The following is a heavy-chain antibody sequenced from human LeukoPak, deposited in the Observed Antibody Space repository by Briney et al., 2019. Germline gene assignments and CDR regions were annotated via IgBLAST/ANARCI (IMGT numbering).Heavy chain of an antibody. CDR1: GVSISTYY. Sequence: PSETLSLTCTVSGVSISTYYWGWIRQPPGKGLEWIGSFYHSGSSDCNPSLKSRVTMSVDTSKNHFSLKLNSMTAADTAIYYCAKGGGEHRYDPYFDYWGQGALVTVSS. CDR2: FYHSGSS. D-gene: IGHD1-14*01. CDR3: AKGGGEHRYDPYFDY. V-gene: IGHV4-59*01. J-gene: IGHJ4*02.